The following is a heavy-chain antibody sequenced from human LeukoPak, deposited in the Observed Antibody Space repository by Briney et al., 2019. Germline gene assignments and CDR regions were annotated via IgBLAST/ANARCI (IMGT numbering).Heavy chain of an antibody. CDR2: TYYRSKWYN. CDR1: GDSVSSNSAT. Sequence: SQTLSLTCAISGDSVSSNSATWNWIRQSPSRGLEWLGRTYYRSKWYNDYAVSVKSRITINPDTSKNQFSLQLNSVTPEDTAVYYCARATMVRVALLHDWYFDLWGRGTLVNVSS. V-gene: IGHV6-1*01. CDR3: ARATMVRVALLHDWYFDL. D-gene: IGHD3-10*01. J-gene: IGHJ2*01.